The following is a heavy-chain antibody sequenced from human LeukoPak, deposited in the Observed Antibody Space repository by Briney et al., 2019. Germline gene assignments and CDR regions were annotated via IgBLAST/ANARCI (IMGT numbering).Heavy chain of an antibody. CDR1: GFTFSSYA. CDR3: ANARGGGPKGPQDY. CDR2: ISGSGGST. Sequence: GGSLRPSCAASGFTFSSYAMSWVRQAPGKGLEWVSAISGSGGSTYYADSVKGRFTISRDNSKNTLYLQMNSLRAEDTAVYYCANARGGGPKGPQDYWGQGTLVTVSS. D-gene: IGHD3-10*01. V-gene: IGHV3-23*01. J-gene: IGHJ4*02.